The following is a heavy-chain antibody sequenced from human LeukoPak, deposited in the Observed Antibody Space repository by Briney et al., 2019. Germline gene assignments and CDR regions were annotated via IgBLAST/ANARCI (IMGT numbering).Heavy chain of an antibody. CDR1: RFTFSIYG. CDR3: ASAAGAFDM. V-gene: IGHV3-33*01. J-gene: IGHJ3*02. Sequence: GGSLRLSCAASRFTFSIYGMHWIRQAPGKGLEWVAVIWSDGSHKYYADSMKGRFTISRDNSKNMVYLQMNSLRVEDTAVYYCASAAGAFDMWGQGTLVTVSS. CDR2: IWSDGSHK. D-gene: IGHD6-13*01.